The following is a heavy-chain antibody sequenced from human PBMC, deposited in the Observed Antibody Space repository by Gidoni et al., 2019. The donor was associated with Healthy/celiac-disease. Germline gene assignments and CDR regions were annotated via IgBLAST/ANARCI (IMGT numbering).Heavy chain of an antibody. Sequence: QVQLVESGGGVVQPGRSLRLSCEASGFTFSSYAMHWVRQAPGKGLAWVAVISYDGSNKYYADSVKGRFTISRDNSKNTLYLQMNSLRAEDTAVYYCAREIAARPDFYYYGMDVWGQGTTVTVSS. V-gene: IGHV3-30-3*01. CDR1: GFTFSSYA. CDR2: ISYDGSNK. CDR3: AREIAARPDFYYYGMDV. D-gene: IGHD6-6*01. J-gene: IGHJ6*02.